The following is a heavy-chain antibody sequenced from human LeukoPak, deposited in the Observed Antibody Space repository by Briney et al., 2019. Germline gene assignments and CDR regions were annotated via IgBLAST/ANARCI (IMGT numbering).Heavy chain of an antibody. V-gene: IGHV4-39*01. CDR2: IYYSGST. D-gene: IGHD3-10*01. CDR3: ARQYYNWFDP. CDR1: GGSISSNSYY. J-gene: IGHJ5*02. Sequence: SETLCLTCTVSGGSISSNSYYWGRIRQPPGKGLEWNGSIYYSGSTYFNPSLKSRVTISVDTSKNQFSLMLSSVTAAATAVYYGARQYYNWFDPWGQGTLVTGSS.